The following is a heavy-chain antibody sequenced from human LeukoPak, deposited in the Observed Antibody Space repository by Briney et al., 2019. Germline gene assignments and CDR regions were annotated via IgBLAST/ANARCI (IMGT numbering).Heavy chain of an antibody. CDR2: ISYDGSNK. CDR3: ANLDYYGPGSYYNGYY. CDR1: GFTFSSYG. D-gene: IGHD3-10*01. V-gene: IGHV3-30*18. Sequence: PGGSLRLSCAASGFTFSSYGMHWVRQAPGKGLEWVAVISYDGSNKYYADSVKGRFTISRDNSKNTLYLQMNSLRAEDTAVYYCANLDYYGPGSYYNGYYWGQGTLVTVSS. J-gene: IGHJ4*02.